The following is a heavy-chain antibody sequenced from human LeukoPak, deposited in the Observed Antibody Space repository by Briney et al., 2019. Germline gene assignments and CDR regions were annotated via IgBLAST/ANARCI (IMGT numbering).Heavy chain of an antibody. Sequence: TSETLSLTCAVSPLSVTNYYWSWIRQPPGKGLEWIGYIYYTGNTNYDPSLKSRVILPLDTSKNQFSLRLNSVTATDTAVYYCARHASYFYSSPYADWGQGTLVTVSS. CDR1: PLSVTNYY. CDR3: ARHASYFYSSPYAD. J-gene: IGHJ4*02. V-gene: IGHV4-59*08. D-gene: IGHD3-22*01. CDR2: IYYTGNT.